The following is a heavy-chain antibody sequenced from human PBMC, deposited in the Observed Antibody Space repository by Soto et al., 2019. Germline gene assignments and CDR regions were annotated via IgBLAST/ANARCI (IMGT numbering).Heavy chain of an antibody. CDR3: ARDLWFGDNY. Sequence: EVQLVESGGGLVQPGGSLRLSCAASGFTFSYYSMNWVRQAPGKGLEWVSYISSSSSTIYYAASVKGRFTISRDNAKNALYLQMNSLRDEDTAVYYCARDLWFGDNYWGQGSLVTVSS. D-gene: IGHD3-10*01. CDR2: ISSSSSTI. J-gene: IGHJ4*02. V-gene: IGHV3-48*02. CDR1: GFTFSYYS.